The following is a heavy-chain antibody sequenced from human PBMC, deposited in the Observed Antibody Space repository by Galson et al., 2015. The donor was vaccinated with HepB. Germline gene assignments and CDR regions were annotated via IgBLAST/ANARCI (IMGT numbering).Heavy chain of an antibody. D-gene: IGHD1-14*01. CDR1: GYTLTELS. J-gene: IGHJ6*02. Sequence: CKVSGYTLTELSMHWVRQAPGKGLEWMGGFDPEDGETIYAQKFQGRVTMTEDTSTDTAYMELSSLRSEDTAVYYCATGGITGTTYYYYYAMDVWGQGTTVTVSS. CDR2: FDPEDGET. CDR3: ATGGITGTTYYYYYAMDV. V-gene: IGHV1-24*01.